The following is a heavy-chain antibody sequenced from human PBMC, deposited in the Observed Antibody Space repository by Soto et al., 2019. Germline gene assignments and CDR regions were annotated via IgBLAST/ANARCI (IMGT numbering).Heavy chain of an antibody. CDR3: AHTQANFLTGDYFAY. CDR2: IYWDDDK. V-gene: IGHV2-5*02. J-gene: IGHJ4*02. Sequence: QITLKESGPTLVKPTQTLTLTCTFSGFSLSTSGVGVGWIRQPPGKALEWLALIYWDDDKRYTPSLKSRLTITKDTSKNQVVLTMTNMDPVDTATYSCAHTQANFLTGDYFAYWGQGTLVTVSS. D-gene: IGHD3-9*01. CDR1: GFSLSTSGVG.